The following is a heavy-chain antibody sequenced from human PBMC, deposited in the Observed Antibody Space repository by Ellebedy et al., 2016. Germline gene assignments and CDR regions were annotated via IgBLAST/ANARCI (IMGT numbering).Heavy chain of an antibody. CDR3: AKMAAYEIGPPADF. D-gene: IGHD2-8*01. J-gene: IGHJ4*02. CDR1: SVSISEVYG. V-gene: IGHV4/OR15-8*01. Sequence: SETLSLTXVLSSVSISEVYGWTWFRHPPGRGLEWIGEMYHTGTTNYNLSLKGRVTISMDKSRNQFYLTLRFVTAADTAKYYCAKMAAYEIGPPADFWGQGIVVSVSS. CDR2: MYHTGTT.